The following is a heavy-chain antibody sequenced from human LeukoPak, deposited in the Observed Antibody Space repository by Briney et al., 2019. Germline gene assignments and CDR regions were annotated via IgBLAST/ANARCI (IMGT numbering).Heavy chain of an antibody. CDR2: IFYSGTT. J-gene: IGHJ4*02. CDR3: ARGGWNKFDY. CDR1: GGSISSYY. D-gene: IGHD3-22*01. Sequence: SETLSLTCTVSGGSISSYYWSWIRQPPGKGLEWIGFIFYSGTTDYNPSLKSRVTISVDTSKNQFSLKLSSVTAADTAVYYCARGGWNKFDYWGQGTLVTVSS. V-gene: IGHV4-59*01.